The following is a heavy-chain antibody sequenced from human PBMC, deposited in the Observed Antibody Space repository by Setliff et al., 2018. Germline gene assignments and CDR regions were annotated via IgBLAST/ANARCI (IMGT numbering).Heavy chain of an antibody. V-gene: IGHV1-69*13. Sequence: GASVKVSCKASGYTFTDYYMHWVRQAPGQGLEWMGGIIPIFGTANYAQKFQGRVTITADESTSTAYMELSSLRSEDTAVYYCARGYSYGYDSGYYFDYWGQGTLVTVSS. CDR1: GYTFTDYY. CDR3: ARGYSYGYDSGYYFDY. J-gene: IGHJ4*02. D-gene: IGHD5-18*01. CDR2: IIPIFGTA.